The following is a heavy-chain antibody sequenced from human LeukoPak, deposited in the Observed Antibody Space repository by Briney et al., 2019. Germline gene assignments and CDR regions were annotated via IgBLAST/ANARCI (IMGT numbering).Heavy chain of an antibody. Sequence: GGSLRLSCAASGFTVSSNYMSWVRQAPGKGLEWVANIKQDGSEKHYVDSVKGRFTISRDNAKNSLYLQMNSLRVEDTAIYYCAKYSGNYGVVYWGQGTLVTVSS. CDR1: GFTVSSNY. CDR2: IKQDGSEK. CDR3: AKYSGNYGVVY. D-gene: IGHD1-26*01. V-gene: IGHV3-7*01. J-gene: IGHJ4*02.